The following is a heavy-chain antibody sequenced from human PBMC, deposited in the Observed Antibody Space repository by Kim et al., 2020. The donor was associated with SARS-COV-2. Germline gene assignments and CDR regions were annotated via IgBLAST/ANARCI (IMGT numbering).Heavy chain of an antibody. CDR3: VKPRLTVTTYYGMDV. V-gene: IGHV3-64D*06. Sequence: GGSLRLSCSASGFTFSSYAMHWVRQAPGKGLEYVSAISSNGGSTYYADSVKGRFTISRDNSKNTLYLQMSSLRAEDTAVYYCVKPRLTVTTYYGMDVWGQGTTVTVSS. CDR1: GFTFSSYA. D-gene: IGHD4-17*01. J-gene: IGHJ6*02. CDR2: ISSNGGST.